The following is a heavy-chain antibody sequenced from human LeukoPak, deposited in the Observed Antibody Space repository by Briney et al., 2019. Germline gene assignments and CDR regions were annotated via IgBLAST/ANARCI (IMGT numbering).Heavy chain of an antibody. V-gene: IGHV1-69*05. CDR1: GGTFSSYA. J-gene: IGHJ4*02. CDR3: ARTYYYDSSGYYYFDY. D-gene: IGHD3-22*01. CDR2: IIPIFGTA. Sequence: SVKVSCKASGGTFSSYAISWVRQAPGRGLEWMGGIIPIFGTANYAQKFQGRVTITTDESTSTAYMELSSLRSEDTAVYYCARTYYYDSSGYYYFDYWGQGTLVTVSS.